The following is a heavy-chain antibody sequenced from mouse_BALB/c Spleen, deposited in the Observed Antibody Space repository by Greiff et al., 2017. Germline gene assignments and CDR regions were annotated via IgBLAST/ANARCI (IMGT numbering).Heavy chain of an antibody. CDR1: GFDFSRYW. V-gene: IGHV4-2*02. Sequence: EVQLQESGGGLVQPGGSLNLSCAASGFDFSRYWMSWARQAPGKGQEWIGEINPGSSTINYTPSLKDKFIISRDNAKNTLYLQMSKVRSEDTALYYCARGGNYVNYYAMDYWGQGTSVTVSS. CDR3: ARGGNYVNYYAMDY. D-gene: IGHD2-1*01. J-gene: IGHJ4*01. CDR2: INPGSSTI.